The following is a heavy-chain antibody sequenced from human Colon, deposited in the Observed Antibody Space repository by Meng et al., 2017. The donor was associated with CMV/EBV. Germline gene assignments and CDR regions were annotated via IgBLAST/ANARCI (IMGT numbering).Heavy chain of an antibody. V-gene: IGHV1-2*02. J-gene: IGHJ4*02. CDR2: INPITGGT. CDR3: ASLSGGDFDY. Sequence: QVLLVQSGVEVKKPGASVKVSCKAFGYTFTGYFMYWVRPAPGQGLEWLGVINPITGGTNYAQKFKGRVTMTRDTSMNTAYMELSRLRSDDTAVYYCASLSGGDFDYWGQGTLVTVSS. CDR1: GYTFTGYF. D-gene: IGHD1-26*01.